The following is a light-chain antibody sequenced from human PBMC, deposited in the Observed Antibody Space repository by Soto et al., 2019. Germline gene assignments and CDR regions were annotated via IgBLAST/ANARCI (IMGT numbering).Light chain of an antibody. CDR1: QSISSW. CDR3: QQYDSYWT. CDR2: DAS. Sequence: DIQMTQSPSTLSASVGDRVTITCRASQSISSWLAWYQQKPGKAPKLLIYDASSLKSGVPSRFSGSGSGTEFTLTISSLQPADFATYYCQQYDSYWTFGQGTKV. J-gene: IGKJ1*01. V-gene: IGKV1-5*01.